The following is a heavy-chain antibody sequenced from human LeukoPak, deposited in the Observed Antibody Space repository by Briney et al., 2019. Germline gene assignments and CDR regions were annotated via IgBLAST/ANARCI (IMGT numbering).Heavy chain of an antibody. D-gene: IGHD3-10*01. Sequence: GGSLRLSCPASGFTFSSHAMHWVRQAPGKGLEWVAIISYEGSNKYYADSVKGRFTVSRDNSQNTLYLQVNSLTSEDTAVYYCARGGSGSYYYYFYYMDVWGKGTTVTVSS. CDR2: ISYEGSNK. CDR3: ARGGSGSYYYYFYYMDV. J-gene: IGHJ6*03. CDR1: GFTFSSHA. V-gene: IGHV3-30*04.